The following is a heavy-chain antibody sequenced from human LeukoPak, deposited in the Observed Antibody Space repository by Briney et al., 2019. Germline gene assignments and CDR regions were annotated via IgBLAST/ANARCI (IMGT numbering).Heavy chain of an antibody. V-gene: IGHV4-59*12. J-gene: IGHJ4*02. Sequence: PSETLSLTCTVSGGSISSYYWSWLRQPPGKGLEWLGFIYYSGSTHYKSSLKSRVTISVDTSKNQFSLRLSSVTAADTAVYYCARDPVPAAARHFDYWGQGTLVTVSS. CDR1: GGSISSYY. D-gene: IGHD2-2*01. CDR3: ARDPVPAAARHFDY. CDR2: IYYSGST.